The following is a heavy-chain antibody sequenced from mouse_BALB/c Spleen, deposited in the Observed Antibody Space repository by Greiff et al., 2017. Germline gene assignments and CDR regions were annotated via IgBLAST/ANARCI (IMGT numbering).Heavy chain of an antibody. V-gene: IGHV5-6-5*01. Sequence: EVQLQESGGGLVKPGGSLKLSCAASGFTFSSYAMSWVRQTPEKRLEWVASISSGGSTYYPDSVKGRFTISRDNARNILYLQMSSLRSEDTAMYYCARGRYGSSYVYFDYWGQGTTLTVSS. CDR1: GFTFSSYA. CDR2: ISSGGST. D-gene: IGHD1-1*01. J-gene: IGHJ2*01. CDR3: ARGRYGSSYVYFDY.